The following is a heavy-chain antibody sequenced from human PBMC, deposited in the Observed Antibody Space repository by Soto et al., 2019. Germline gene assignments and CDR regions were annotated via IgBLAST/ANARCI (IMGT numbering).Heavy chain of an antibody. Sequence: EVQLVESGGGLVKPGGSLRLSCVGSGFTFIDAWMSWVRQAPGKGLEWVGRLKSETDGGTADYAAPVEGRFNISRDDSKNTLYLQMNSLKSEDTAVYYCMTAPGLNALFWGQGALVTVSS. CDR1: GFTFIDAW. V-gene: IGHV3-15*01. CDR3: MTAPGLNALF. CDR2: LKSETDGGTA. J-gene: IGHJ4*02. D-gene: IGHD2-8*02.